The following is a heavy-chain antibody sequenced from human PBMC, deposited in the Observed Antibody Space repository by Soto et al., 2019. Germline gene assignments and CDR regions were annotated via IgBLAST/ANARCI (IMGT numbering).Heavy chain of an antibody. CDR1: GGSVSVTNYC. CDR3: ERGYYSDSNSYHPPGE. J-gene: IGHJ4*01. CDR2: IYYTGAT. D-gene: IGHD3-22*01. V-gene: IGHV4-61*01. Sequence: SETLSLTCTVSGGSVSVTNYCWSWVRQPPGKGLEWIGYIYYTGATTYKNSVTGRLTPSAHTSKHQSSLNLTYVTAADTEVYYCERGYYSDSNSYHPPGEWGHGALVTVSS.